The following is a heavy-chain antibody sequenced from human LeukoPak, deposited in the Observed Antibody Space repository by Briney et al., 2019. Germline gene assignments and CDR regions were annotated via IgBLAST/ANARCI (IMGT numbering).Heavy chain of an antibody. CDR2: ISAYNGNT. D-gene: IGHD6-19*01. Sequence: ASVKVSCKASGYTFTSYGISWVRQAPGQGLEWMGWISAYNGNTNYAQKLQGSVTMTTDTSTSTAYMELRSLRSDDTAVYYCARDDLYSSGWYGLIDYWGQGTLVTVSS. V-gene: IGHV1-18*01. CDR3: ARDDLYSSGWYGLIDY. CDR1: GYTFTSYG. J-gene: IGHJ4*02.